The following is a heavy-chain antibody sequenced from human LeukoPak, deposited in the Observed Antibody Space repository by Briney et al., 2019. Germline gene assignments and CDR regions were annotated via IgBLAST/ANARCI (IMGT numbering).Heavy chain of an antibody. V-gene: IGHV3-9*01. Sequence: GGSLRLSCGASGFSLDDYAMHWVRHIPGKGLEWVSGITWDRGTIDYAGSVRGRFTISRDNAKNSLYLQMNTLRPEDTAIYYCAKGKSIPSLWYMDVWGKGTTVIVSS. CDR2: ITWDRGTI. CDR1: GFSLDDYA. J-gene: IGHJ6*04. D-gene: IGHD2-15*01. CDR3: AKGKSIPSLWYMDV.